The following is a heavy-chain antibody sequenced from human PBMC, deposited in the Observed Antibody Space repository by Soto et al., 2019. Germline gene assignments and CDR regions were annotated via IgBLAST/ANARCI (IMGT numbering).Heavy chain of an antibody. D-gene: IGHD4-17*01. J-gene: IGHJ4*02. CDR1: GGSFSGYY. V-gene: IGHV4-34*01. CDR3: ARYYGGKVRDY. CDR2: INRSGST. Sequence: QVQLKQWGAGLLKSSDTLSLTCAVYGGSFSGYYWSWIRQPPGKGLEWIGEINRSGSTNYNPSLKSRVTISVDTSKTQFSLKLSSVTAADTAVYYCARYYGGKVRDYWGQGTLVTVSS.